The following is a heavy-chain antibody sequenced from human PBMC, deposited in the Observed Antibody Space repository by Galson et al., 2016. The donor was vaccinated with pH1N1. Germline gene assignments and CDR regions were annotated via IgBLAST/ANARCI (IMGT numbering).Heavy chain of an antibody. CDR3: ARDHFGWAFDV. D-gene: IGHD3-10*01. J-gene: IGHJ3*01. CDR2: ISGSDTTI. V-gene: IGHV3-11*01. CDR1: GFPFSHYY. Sequence: SLRLSCAASGFPFSHYYMGWIRQAPGKGLEWISYISGSDTTIYYADSVRGQFTISRDNAQNSLYLRMNSLRAEDTAVYYCARDHFGWAFDVWGQGTMVTVSP.